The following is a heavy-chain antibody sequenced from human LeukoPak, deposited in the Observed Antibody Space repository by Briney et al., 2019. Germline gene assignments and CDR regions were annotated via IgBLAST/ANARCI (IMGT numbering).Heavy chain of an antibody. J-gene: IGHJ3*02. CDR2: ISNSGST. V-gene: IGHV4-59*01. CDR1: GDSISSYY. Sequence: TSETLSLTCTVSGDSISSYYWSWIRQPPGEGLEWIGYISNSGSTNYNPSLKSRVTISVDTSKNQLSLKLSSVTAADTAVYHCVRLQPNTGEWAFDIWGQGTMVSVSS. CDR3: VRLQPNTGEWAFDI. D-gene: IGHD1-1*01.